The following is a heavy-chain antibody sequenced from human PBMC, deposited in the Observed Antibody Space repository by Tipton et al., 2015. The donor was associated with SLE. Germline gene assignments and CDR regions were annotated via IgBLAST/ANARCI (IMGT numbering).Heavy chain of an antibody. D-gene: IGHD6-19*01. J-gene: IGHJ3*02. CDR2: IYHSGST. V-gene: IGHV4-38-2*02. CDR3: ARHQWAGYSSGYDAFDI. Sequence: LRLSCTVSGGSISSGYYWGWIRQPPGKGLEWIGSIYHSGSTYYNPSLKSRVTISVDTSKNQFSLKLSSVTAADTAVYYCARHQWAGYSSGYDAFDIWGQGTMVTVSS. CDR1: GGSISSGYY.